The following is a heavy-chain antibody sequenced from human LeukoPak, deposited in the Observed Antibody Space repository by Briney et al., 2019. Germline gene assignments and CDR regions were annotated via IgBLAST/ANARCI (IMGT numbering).Heavy chain of an antibody. CDR1: GYSFTSYW. CDR3: ARTRAVTTSWFDP. V-gene: IGHV5-51*01. D-gene: IGHD4-17*01. Sequence: GEPLKISCKGSGYSFTSYWIGWVRQMPGKGLEWTGVIYPGDSDTRYSPSFQGQVTISADKSISTAYLQWSSLKASDTAMYYCARTRAVTTSWFDPWGQGTLVTVSS. J-gene: IGHJ5*02. CDR2: IYPGDSDT.